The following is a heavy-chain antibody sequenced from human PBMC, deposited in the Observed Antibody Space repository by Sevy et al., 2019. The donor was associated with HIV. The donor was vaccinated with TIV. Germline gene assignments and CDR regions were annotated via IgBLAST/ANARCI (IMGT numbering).Heavy chain of an antibody. D-gene: IGHD3-3*01. V-gene: IGHV3-23*01. CDR1: GFTFSSYA. CDR2: ISGSGGST. J-gene: IGHJ6*03. Sequence: GGSLRLSCAASGFTFSSYAMSWVRQAPGKGLEWVSAISGSGGSTYYADSVKGRFTISRDNSKNTLYLQMNILRAEDTAVYYCAKHDFWSGYYSIGKSYYYYYMDVWGKGTTVTVSS. CDR3: AKHDFWSGYYSIGKSYYYYYMDV.